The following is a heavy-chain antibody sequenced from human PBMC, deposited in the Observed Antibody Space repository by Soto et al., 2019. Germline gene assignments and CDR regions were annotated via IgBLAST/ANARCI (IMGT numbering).Heavy chain of an antibody. V-gene: IGHV6-1*01. CDR2: TYYRSKWYN. CDR1: GDSVSSNSAA. D-gene: IGHD6-6*01. Sequence: SQILSLTCAISGDSVSSNSAAWNWIRQSPSRGLEWLGRTYYRSKWYNDYAVSVKSRITINPDTSKNQFSLQLNSVTPEDTAVYYCACLAARQYGMDVWGQGTTVTVSS. J-gene: IGHJ6*02. CDR3: ACLAARQYGMDV.